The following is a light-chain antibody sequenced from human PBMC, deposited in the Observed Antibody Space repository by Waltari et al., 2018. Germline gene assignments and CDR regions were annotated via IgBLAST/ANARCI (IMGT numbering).Light chain of an antibody. CDR3: MQALQAPYT. CDR1: QSLVFSDGNNY. V-gene: IGKV2-28*01. J-gene: IGKJ2*01. Sequence: DIVMTQSPLSLPVTPGEPASISCRSSQSLVFSDGNNYLDWYQQKPGQSPQRLVYEVSKRASGVPDRFSGSGSGTDFTLKISRVEAEDVGVYYCMQALQAPYTFGQGTKLEIK. CDR2: EVS.